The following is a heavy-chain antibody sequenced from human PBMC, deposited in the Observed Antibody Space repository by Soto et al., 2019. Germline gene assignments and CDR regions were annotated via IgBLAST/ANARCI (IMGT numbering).Heavy chain of an antibody. D-gene: IGHD3-10*01. V-gene: IGHV4-59*01. CDR3: ARDEGSYLDY. CDR1: GGSISSYY. J-gene: IGHJ4*02. Sequence: SETLSLTCTVSGGSISSYYWSWIRQPPGKGLEWIGYIYYSGSTNYNPSLKSRVTISVDTSKNQFSLKLSSVTAADTAVYYCARDEGSYLDYWGQGTLVTVSS. CDR2: IYYSGST.